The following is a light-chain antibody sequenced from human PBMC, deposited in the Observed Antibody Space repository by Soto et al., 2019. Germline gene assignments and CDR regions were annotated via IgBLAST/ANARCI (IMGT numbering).Light chain of an antibody. J-gene: IGKJ2*01. Sequence: DIVMTQSPLSLPVTPGEPASISCRSSQSVLYSSNNKNYLAWYQQRPGQPPKLLIYWASTRESGVPDRFSGSGSGTDFTLTITSLQAEDVAVYYCQQYESTPPTFGQGTKLEIK. CDR1: QSVLYSSNNKNY. CDR3: QQYESTPPT. V-gene: IGKV4-1*01. CDR2: WAS.